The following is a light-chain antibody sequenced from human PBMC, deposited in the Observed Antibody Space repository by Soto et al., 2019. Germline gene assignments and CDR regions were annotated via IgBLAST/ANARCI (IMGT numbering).Light chain of an antibody. CDR2: RYN. V-gene: IGLV3-9*01. CDR1: NIGSED. J-gene: IGLJ2*01. CDR3: QVWDSLVV. Sequence: SYELTQPLSVSVALGQTATITCGGINIGSEDVHWYQKRPGQAPVLVIYRYNDRPSGIPERFSGSNSGNTATLTISRAQAGDEADYYCQVWDSLVVFGGGTQLTVL.